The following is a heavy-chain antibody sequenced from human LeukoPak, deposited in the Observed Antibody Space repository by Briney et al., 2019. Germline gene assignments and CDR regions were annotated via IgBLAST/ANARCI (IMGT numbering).Heavy chain of an antibody. Sequence: SETLSLTCAVYGGSFSGYYWSWIRQPPGKGLEWIGEINHSGSTNYNPSLKSRVTISVDTSKNQFSLKLSSVTAADTAVYYCARLLASRRAFDPWGQGTLVTVSS. J-gene: IGHJ5*02. V-gene: IGHV4-34*01. CDR1: GGSFSGYY. CDR3: ARLLASRRAFDP. CDR2: INHSGST. D-gene: IGHD3-10*01.